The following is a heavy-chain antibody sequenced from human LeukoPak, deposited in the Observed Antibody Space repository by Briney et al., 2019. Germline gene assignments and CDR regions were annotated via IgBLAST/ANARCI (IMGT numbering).Heavy chain of an antibody. V-gene: IGHV1-2*02. D-gene: IGHD3-10*01. Sequence: ASVKVSCKAPGYTFTGYYMHWVRHAPGQGLEWMGWINFNSGGTNSAQKFQGRVTMTRDTSITTVYMDLTSLRSDDTAVYYCAREANYYGSDKAGLDIWGQGTMVTVSS. CDR2: INFNSGGT. J-gene: IGHJ3*02. CDR3: AREANYYGSDKAGLDI. CDR1: GYTFTGYY.